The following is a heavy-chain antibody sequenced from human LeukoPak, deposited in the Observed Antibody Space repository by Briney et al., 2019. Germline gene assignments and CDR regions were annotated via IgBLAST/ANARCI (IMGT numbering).Heavy chain of an antibody. CDR2: IKQDGSEK. D-gene: IGHD1-26*01. CDR1: GFTFSSYW. Sequence: PGGSLGLSCAASGFTFSSYWMSWVRQAPGKGLEWVANIKQDGSEKYYMDSVKGRFTISRDNAKNSLYLQMNSLRAEDTAVYYCTRGDLVGVTGRAYQHWGQGTLATVSS. J-gene: IGHJ1*01. V-gene: IGHV3-7*01. CDR3: TRGDLVGVTGRAYQH.